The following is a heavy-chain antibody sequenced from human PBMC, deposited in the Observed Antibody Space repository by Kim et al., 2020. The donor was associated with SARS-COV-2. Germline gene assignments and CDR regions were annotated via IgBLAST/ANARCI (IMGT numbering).Heavy chain of an antibody. CDR3: ARGGGSSGYFTPGLFDY. V-gene: IGHV4-34*01. J-gene: IGHJ4*01. CDR2: INHSGST. Sequence: SETLSLTCAVYGGSFSGYYWSWIRQPPGKGLEWIGEINHSGSTNYNPSLKSRVTISVDTSKNQFSLKLSSVTAADTAVYYCARGGGSSGYFTPGLFDYWG. CDR1: GGSFSGYY. D-gene: IGHD3-22*01.